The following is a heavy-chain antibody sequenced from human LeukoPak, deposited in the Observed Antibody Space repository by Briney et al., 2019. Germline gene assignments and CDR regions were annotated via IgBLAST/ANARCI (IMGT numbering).Heavy chain of an antibody. CDR2: IYYSGST. CDR1: GGSVSTGSYY. Sequence: PSETLSLTCTVSGGSVSTGSYYGSWIRQPPGKGLEWIGYIYYSGSTNYNPSLKSRVTISVDTSKNQFSLKLSSVTAADTAVYYCAREDATRFDYWGQGTLVTVSS. J-gene: IGHJ4*02. D-gene: IGHD2-15*01. V-gene: IGHV4-61*01. CDR3: AREDATRFDY.